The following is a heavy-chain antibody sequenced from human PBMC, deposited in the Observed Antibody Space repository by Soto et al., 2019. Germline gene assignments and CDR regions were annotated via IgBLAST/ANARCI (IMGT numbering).Heavy chain of an antibody. CDR3: AKERLLEWLFPFDY. D-gene: IGHD3-3*01. CDR1: GLTFSSYA. CDR2: ISGSGGST. V-gene: IGHV3-23*01. J-gene: IGHJ4*02. Sequence: GGSLRLSCAASGLTFSSYAMSWVRQAPGKGLEWVSAISGSGGSTYYADSVKGRFTISRDNSKNTLYLQMNSLRAEDTAVYFCAKERLLEWLFPFDYWGQGTLVTVSS.